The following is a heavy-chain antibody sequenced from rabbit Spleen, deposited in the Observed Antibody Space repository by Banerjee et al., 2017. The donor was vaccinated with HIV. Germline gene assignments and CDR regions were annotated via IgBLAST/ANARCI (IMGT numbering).Heavy chain of an antibody. CDR3: ARDTGSSFSSYGMDL. V-gene: IGHV1S45*01. CDR1: GFSLSSYYY. CDR2: IYTGNYKT. Sequence: QQQLEESGGGLVQPEGSLTLTCTASGFSLSSYYYMCWVRQAPGKGLELIACIYTGNYKTYYATWAKGRFTCSKTSSTTVTLQMTSLTVADTATYFCARDTGSSFSSYGMDLWGPGTLVTVS. D-gene: IGHD8-1*01. J-gene: IGHJ6*01.